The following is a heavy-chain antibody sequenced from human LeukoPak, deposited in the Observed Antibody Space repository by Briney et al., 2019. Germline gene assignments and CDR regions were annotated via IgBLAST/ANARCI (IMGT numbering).Heavy chain of an antibody. CDR1: EYTFTGYY. CDR3: ARLLSGYDYFAMVYFDY. V-gene: IGHV1-2*02. J-gene: IGHJ4*02. Sequence: ASVKVSCKASEYTFTGYYIHWVRQAPGQGLEWMGWINPKSGGTKYAQEFQGRVTMTRDTSISTAYMELTRLTSDDTAVYYCARLLSGYDYFAMVYFDYWGQGTLVTVSS. D-gene: IGHD5-12*01. CDR2: INPKSGGT.